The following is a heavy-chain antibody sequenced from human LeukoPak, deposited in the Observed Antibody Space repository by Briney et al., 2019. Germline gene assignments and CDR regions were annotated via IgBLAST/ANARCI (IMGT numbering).Heavy chain of an antibody. Sequence: SETLSLTCTVYGGSIGDYYWNWIRQSPAKGLEWIGYVYYNGATNYNPSLKSRSAISVDMSKNQFSLRLTSVTAADAAIYYCARKRRLLESGFDPWGQGALVTVSS. V-gene: IGHV4-59*01. CDR2: VYYNGAT. D-gene: IGHD3-3*01. CDR3: ARKRRLLESGFDP. J-gene: IGHJ5*02. CDR1: GGSIGDYY.